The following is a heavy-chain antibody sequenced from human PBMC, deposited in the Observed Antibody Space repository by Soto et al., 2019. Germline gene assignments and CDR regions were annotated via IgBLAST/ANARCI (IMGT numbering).Heavy chain of an antibody. Sequence: SGPTLVNPTETLTLTCTVSGFSLSNARMGVSWVRQPPGKALEWLAHIFSNDEKSYSTSLKTRLTISKDTSKSQVVLTMTNMDPVDTATYYCARIFDGHSSWYVLDYWGQGTPVTVSS. CDR2: IFSNDEK. J-gene: IGHJ4*02. D-gene: IGHD6-13*01. CDR3: ARIFDGHSSWYVLDY. V-gene: IGHV2-26*01. CDR1: GFSLSNARMG.